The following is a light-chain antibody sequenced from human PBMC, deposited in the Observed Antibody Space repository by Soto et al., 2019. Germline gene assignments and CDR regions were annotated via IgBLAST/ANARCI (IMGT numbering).Light chain of an antibody. V-gene: IGLV1-44*01. CDR3: AAWDDSLNGPYV. CDR1: SSNIGSNT. Sequence: QSALTQPPSASGTPGQRVTISCSGSSSNIGSNTVNWYQQLPGTAPKLLIYSNNQRPSGVPDRFSGSKSGTSASLAISGLQSEDEADYYCAAWDDSLNGPYVFGTGPKVTVL. J-gene: IGLJ1*01. CDR2: SNN.